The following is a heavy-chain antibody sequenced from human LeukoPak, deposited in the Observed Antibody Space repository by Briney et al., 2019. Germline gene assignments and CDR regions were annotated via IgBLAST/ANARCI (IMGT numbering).Heavy chain of an antibody. Sequence: ASVKVSXKASGGTFSSYAISWVRQAPGQGLEWMGGIIPIFGTANCAQKFQGRVTITADESTSTAYMELSSLRSEDTAVYYCARDRYCSSTSCYYHDAFDIWGQGTMVTVSS. CDR1: GGTFSSYA. D-gene: IGHD2-2*01. CDR3: ARDRYCSSTSCYYHDAFDI. J-gene: IGHJ3*02. CDR2: IIPIFGTA. V-gene: IGHV1-69*01.